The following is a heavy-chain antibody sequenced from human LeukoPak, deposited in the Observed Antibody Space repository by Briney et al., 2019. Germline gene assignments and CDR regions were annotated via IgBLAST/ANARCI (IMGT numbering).Heavy chain of an antibody. CDR3: ARDYYGSGNYYPEEYFRH. Sequence: GGSLRLSCAASGFTFRSSAMHWVRQAPGKGLEWVAVTSYDGRNKYYADSAKGRFTISRDNSKNTLYLQMNSLRPDDTAVYYCARDYYGSGNYYPEEYFRHWGQGTLVIVSS. CDR1: GFTFRSSA. D-gene: IGHD3-10*01. J-gene: IGHJ1*01. V-gene: IGHV3-30*04. CDR2: TSYDGRNK.